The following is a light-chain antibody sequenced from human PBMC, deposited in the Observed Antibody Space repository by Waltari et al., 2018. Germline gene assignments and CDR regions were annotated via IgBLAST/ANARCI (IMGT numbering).Light chain of an antibody. CDR3: SLYMGSGVWV. J-gene: IGLJ3*02. CDR2: KGN. CDR1: SGSVSSNSY. Sequence: QTVVTQEPSLSVSPGGTVTLTCALSSGSVSSNSYATWYQQTPGQAPRTLVYKGNFRPSGGPDRFSGSVLGNKAALTITGAQADDDSDYYCSLYMGSGVWVFGGGTKLTVL. V-gene: IGLV8-61*01.